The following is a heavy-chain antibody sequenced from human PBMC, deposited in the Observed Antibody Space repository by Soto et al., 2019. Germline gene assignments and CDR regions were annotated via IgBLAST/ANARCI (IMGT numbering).Heavy chain of an antibody. CDR3: ARRAFYGMDV. Sequence: ASVKIPCKASGYPVRGNNMHWLGQATGPGREWMGMIHPCGGSTSYAQKLQGRVTMTTDTSTRTADMELRSLRSDDTAVYYCARRAFYGMDVWGQGTTVTVSS. CDR1: GYPVRGNN. V-gene: IGHV1-46*01. CDR2: IHPCGGST. D-gene: IGHD1-26*01. J-gene: IGHJ6*02.